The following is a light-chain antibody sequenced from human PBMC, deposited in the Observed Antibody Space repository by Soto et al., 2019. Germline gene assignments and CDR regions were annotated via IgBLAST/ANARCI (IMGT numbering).Light chain of an antibody. V-gene: IGLV2-14*01. J-gene: IGLJ1*01. CDR2: EVS. Sequence: QSALTQPASVSGSPGQSITISCTGTSSDVGGYNYVSWYQHHPGKAPELMMYEVSNRPSGVSNRFSGSRSGNTASLTISGLQSEDEAEYCCNSYTSSSTFVFGTGTKLTVL. CDR3: NSYTSSSTFV. CDR1: SSDVGGYNY.